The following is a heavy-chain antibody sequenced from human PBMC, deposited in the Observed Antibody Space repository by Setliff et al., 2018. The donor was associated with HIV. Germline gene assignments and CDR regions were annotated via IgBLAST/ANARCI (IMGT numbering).Heavy chain of an antibody. J-gene: IGHJ4*02. CDR1: GYSFTTLW. CDR2: VFPDDSDT. V-gene: IGHV5-51*01. Sequence: PGESLKISCQASGYSFTTLWIAWVRQMPGKGLEWMGMVFPDDSDTGYSPSFQGQVSMSADKSINTAYLQWSSLKASDTAVYYCARSMGFKATTRLDFWGPGTLVTVSS. D-gene: IGHD3-10*01. CDR3: ARSMGFKATTRLDF.